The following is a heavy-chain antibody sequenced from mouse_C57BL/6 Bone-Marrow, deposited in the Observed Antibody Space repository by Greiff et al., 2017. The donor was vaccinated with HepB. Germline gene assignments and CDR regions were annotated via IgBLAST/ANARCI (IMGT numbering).Heavy chain of an antibody. CDR2: IDPETGGT. D-gene: IGHD1-1*02. V-gene: IGHV1-15*01. CDR1: GYTFTDYE. Sequence: QVQLQQSGAELVRPGASVTLSCKASGYTFTDYEMHWVKQTPVHGLEWIGAIDPETGGTAYNQKFKGKAILTADKSSSTAYMELRSLTSEDSAVYYCTRSEIYYYVDYWGQGTSVTVSS. J-gene: IGHJ4*01. CDR3: TRSEIYYYVDY.